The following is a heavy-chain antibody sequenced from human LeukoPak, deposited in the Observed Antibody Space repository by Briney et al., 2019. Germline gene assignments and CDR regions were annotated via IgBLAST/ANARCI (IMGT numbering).Heavy chain of an antibody. CDR2: IKQDGSDK. V-gene: IGHV3-7*01. CDR3: ARDHDGDSEYFDY. D-gene: IGHD4-17*01. CDR1: GFTFRTFW. J-gene: IGHJ4*02. Sequence: RGSPRLSCAASGFTFRTFWMAWVRQAPGKGLEWVANIKQDGSDKYYLDSVEGRFTISRDNADNSLYLQLNSLRVEDTAVYYCARDHDGDSEYFDYWGQGTLVTVSS.